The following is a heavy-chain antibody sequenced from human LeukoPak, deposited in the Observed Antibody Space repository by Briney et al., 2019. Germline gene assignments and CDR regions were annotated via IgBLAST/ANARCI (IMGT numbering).Heavy chain of an antibody. CDR3: ASLPTDLLAFDY. CDR1: GGSTSSRSHY. J-gene: IGHJ4*02. CDR2: VYYSAST. Sequence: PSETLSLTCTVSGGSTSSRSHYWGWIRQPPGKGLEWIGSVYYSASTYYNPSLKSRVTISVDTSKKQFCLRLGSVTAADTAVYFCASLPTDLLAFDYWGQGTLVTVSS. D-gene: IGHD2-8*02. V-gene: IGHV4-39*01.